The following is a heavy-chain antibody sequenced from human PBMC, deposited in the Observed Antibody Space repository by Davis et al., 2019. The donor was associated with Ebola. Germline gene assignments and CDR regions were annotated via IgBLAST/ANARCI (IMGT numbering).Heavy chain of an antibody. CDR3: ARVLLRNWFDP. CDR1: GGSFSGYY. CDR2: INHSGST. D-gene: IGHD3-10*01. Sequence: SETLSLTCAVYGGSFSGYYWSWIRQHPGKGLEWIGEINHSGSTNYNPSLKSRVTISVDTSKNQFSLKLSSVTAADTAVYYCARVLLRNWFDPWGQGTLVTVSS. V-gene: IGHV4-34*01. J-gene: IGHJ5*02.